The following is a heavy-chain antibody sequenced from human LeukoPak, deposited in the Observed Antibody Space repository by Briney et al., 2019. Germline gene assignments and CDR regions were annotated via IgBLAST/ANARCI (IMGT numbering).Heavy chain of an antibody. D-gene: IGHD3-22*01. CDR2: IYYSGRT. V-gene: IGHV4-39*01. Sequence: KPSETLSLTCSVSGDSISSSSYYWGWVRQPPGKGLEWTGDIYYSGRTYYDSSLKSRLTIGIDTSKNEFSLTLRSVTATDTAAYYCARRRYYDSTGFLDWGQGTLVSGSP. CDR3: ARRRYYDSTGFLD. CDR1: GDSISSSSYY. J-gene: IGHJ1*01.